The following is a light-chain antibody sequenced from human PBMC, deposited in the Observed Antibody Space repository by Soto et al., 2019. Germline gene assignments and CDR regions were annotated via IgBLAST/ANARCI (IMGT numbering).Light chain of an antibody. CDR2: GAS. CDR3: QQYNNWPPIT. Sequence: EIVLTQSPGTLSLSPGERATLSCRASQRVDSSQLAWYQLRPGQAPRLLIYGASSRAPGIPARFSGTGSGTEFTLTISSLQSEDFAVYYCQQYNNWPPITFGQGTRLE. CDR1: QRVDSSQ. V-gene: IGKV3-15*01. J-gene: IGKJ5*01.